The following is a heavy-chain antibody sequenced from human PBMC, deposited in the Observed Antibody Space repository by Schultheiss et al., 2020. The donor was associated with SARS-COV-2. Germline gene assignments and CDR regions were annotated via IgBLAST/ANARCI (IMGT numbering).Heavy chain of an antibody. CDR2: ISGSGGST. V-gene: IGHV3-11*04. J-gene: IGHJ4*02. D-gene: IGHD2-2*02. CDR3: ARDLVVVPAAIPDY. Sequence: GGSLRLSCAASGFTFSDYYMSWIRQAPGKGLEWVSCISGSGGSTYYADSVKGRFTISRDNSKNTLYLQMNSLRAEDTAVYYCARDLVVVPAAIPDYWGQGTLVTVSS. CDR1: GFTFSDYY.